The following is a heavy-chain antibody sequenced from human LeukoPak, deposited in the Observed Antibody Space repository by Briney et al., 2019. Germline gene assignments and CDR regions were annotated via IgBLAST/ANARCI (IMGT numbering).Heavy chain of an antibody. CDR2: INPSGGST. V-gene: IGHV1-46*01. J-gene: IGHJ1*01. CDR1: GYTFINYY. Sequence: ASVKVSCKASGYTFINYYMHWVRQAPGQGLEWMGIINPSGGSTSYAQKFQGRVTMTRDTSTSAVYMELSSLRSEDTAVYYCARDESTSILWWWGQGTLVTVSS. D-gene: IGHD2-21*01. CDR3: ARDESTSILWW.